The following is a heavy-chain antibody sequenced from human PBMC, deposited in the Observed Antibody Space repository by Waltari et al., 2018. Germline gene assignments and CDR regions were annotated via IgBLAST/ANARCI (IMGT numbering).Heavy chain of an antibody. CDR3: AESGYSSGWLNWFDP. J-gene: IGHJ5*02. V-gene: IGHV4-59*01. D-gene: IGHD6-19*01. Sequence: QVQLQESGPGLVKPSETLSLTCTVSGGSISSYYWSWIRQPPGKGLEWIGYIYYSGSTNYNPSLKSRVTMSVDTSKNQFSLKLSSVTAADTAVYYCAESGYSSGWLNWFDPWGQGTLVTVSS. CDR2: IYYSGST. CDR1: GGSISSYY.